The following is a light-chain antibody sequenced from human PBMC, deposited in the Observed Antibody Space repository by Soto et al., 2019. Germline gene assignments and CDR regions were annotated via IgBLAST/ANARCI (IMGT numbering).Light chain of an antibody. J-gene: IGKJ1*01. Sequence: EVVLTQSPGTLSLSTSERAALYGSVSQTVRTNYLAWYQQKPGQAPRLPIFDASTRATGIPDRFTGSGSGTDFTLTISRLEPEDFAVYYCQFYGDPSKTFGQGTKVDIK. V-gene: IGKV3-20*01. CDR2: DAS. CDR1: QTVRTNY. CDR3: QFYGDPSKT.